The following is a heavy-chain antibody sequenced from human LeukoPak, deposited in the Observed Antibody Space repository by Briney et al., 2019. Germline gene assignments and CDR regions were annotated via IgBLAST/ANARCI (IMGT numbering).Heavy chain of an antibody. CDR1: GYIFASYW. CDR2: IYPGDSDT. CDR3: ARRESTGYYHPFDY. D-gene: IGHD3-22*01. Sequence: GESLKISCKGSGYIFASYWIGWVRQVPGKGLEWMGIIYPGDSDTRYSPSFQGQGTMSADNSISTAYLQWSSLKASDTAIYYCARRESTGYYHPFDYWGQGTLVTVSS. V-gene: IGHV5-51*01. J-gene: IGHJ4*02.